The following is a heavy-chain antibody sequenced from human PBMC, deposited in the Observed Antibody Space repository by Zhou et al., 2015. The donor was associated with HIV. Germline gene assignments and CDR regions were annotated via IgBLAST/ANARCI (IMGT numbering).Heavy chain of an antibody. D-gene: IGHD7-27*01. J-gene: IGHJ2*01. V-gene: IGHV1-69*09. CDR3: AREGWGSWYFDL. CDR2: ITPMFDME. CDR1: GGTFSGSD. Sequence: QVLLVQSGAEVKKPGSSVKVSCKASGGTFSGSDISWVRQAPGQGLEWMGSITPMFDMETYAEKFRARLTITVDKSTSTAYMELSSLRSEDTAAYYCAREGWGSWYFDLWGRGTLVSVSS.